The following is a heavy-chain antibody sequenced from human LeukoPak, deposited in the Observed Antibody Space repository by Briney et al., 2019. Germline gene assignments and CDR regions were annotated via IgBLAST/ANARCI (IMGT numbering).Heavy chain of an antibody. Sequence: GGSLRLSCAASGFTFINALLSWVRQAPGKGLEWVGRIKSKTNGGTTDYATPVKGRFTISRDDSKNTLYLQMNSLKTEDTAVYFCTTGSFSRFSLGYWGEGTLVTVSS. CDR3: TTGSFSRFSLGY. CDR2: IKSKTNGGTT. D-gene: IGHD3-10*01. J-gene: IGHJ4*02. CDR1: GFTFINAL. V-gene: IGHV3-15*01.